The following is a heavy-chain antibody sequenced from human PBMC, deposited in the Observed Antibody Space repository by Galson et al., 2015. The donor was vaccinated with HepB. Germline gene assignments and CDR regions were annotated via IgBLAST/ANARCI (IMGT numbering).Heavy chain of an antibody. CDR3: ARRRSGDGWEY. CDR2: SYYSGST. V-gene: IGHV4-39*01. D-gene: IGHD7-27*01. J-gene: IGHJ4*02. CDR1: DGSIRSSSFC. Sequence: LSLTCTVSDGSIRSSSFCWGWIRQTPGKELDWIGSSYYSGSTYYNASLKSRVTISVDTSKNQFSLKLSSVTAADTAIYYCARRRSGDGWEYWGQGTLVTVSS.